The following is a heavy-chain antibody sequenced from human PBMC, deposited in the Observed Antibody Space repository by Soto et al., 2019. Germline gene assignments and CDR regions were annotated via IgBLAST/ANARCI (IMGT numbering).Heavy chain of an antibody. D-gene: IGHD3-16*02. CDR3: AASLDYIWGSYRPDAFDI. J-gene: IGHJ3*02. CDR2: ISSSSSTI. V-gene: IGHV3-48*01. Sequence: GGSLRLSCAASGFTFSGYSMNWVRQAPGKGLEWVSSISSSSSTIYYADSVKGRFTISRDNAKNSLYLQMNSLRAEDTAVYYCAASLDYIWGSYRPDAFDIWGQGTMVTVSS. CDR1: GFTFSGYS.